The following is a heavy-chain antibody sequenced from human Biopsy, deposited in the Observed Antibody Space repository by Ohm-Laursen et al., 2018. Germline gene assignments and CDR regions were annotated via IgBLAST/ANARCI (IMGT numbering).Heavy chain of an antibody. D-gene: IGHD6-25*01. CDR1: GFVVSGTQ. V-gene: IGHV3-53*01. CDR2: IYSGDST. J-gene: IGHJ4*02. CDR3: ARATYSSGHKIDS. Sequence: SLRLSCSASGFVVSGTQMSWVRQAPRKGLEWVSVIYSGDSTYYADSVKGRFTISRDESKNTLYLQMNRLRAEDTVVYHCARATYSSGHKIDSWGQGTLVTVSS.